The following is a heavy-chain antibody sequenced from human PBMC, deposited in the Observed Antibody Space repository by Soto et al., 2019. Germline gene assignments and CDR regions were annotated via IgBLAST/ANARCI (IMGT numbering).Heavy chain of an antibody. V-gene: IGHV3-21*01. Sequence: EVQVVESGGGLVKPGGSLRLSCATSGFTFSRYSINWVRQAPGKGLEWVSCISFASTFVFYAESVKGRFTISRDNAKNSVYLQMNSLRVEDTALYFCARAGVGGDHGDDAFDMWGQGTLVTVSS. CDR3: ARAGVGGDHGDDAFDM. D-gene: IGHD2-21*02. J-gene: IGHJ3*02. CDR1: GFTFSRYS. CDR2: ISFASTFV.